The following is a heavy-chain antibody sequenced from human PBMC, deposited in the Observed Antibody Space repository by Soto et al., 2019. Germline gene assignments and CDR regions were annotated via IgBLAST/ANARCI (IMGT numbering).Heavy chain of an antibody. Sequence: QVQLVQSGAEEKKPGASVKVSCKASGYTFTSYAMHWVRQPPGQSLEWMGWINAGNGNTKYSQKFQGRVTITRDTSASTAYMELSSLRSEDTAVYYCARSIVVVTALDYWGQGTLVTVSS. D-gene: IGHD2-21*02. V-gene: IGHV1-3*05. CDR3: ARSIVVVTALDY. CDR1: GYTFTSYA. CDR2: INAGNGNT. J-gene: IGHJ4*02.